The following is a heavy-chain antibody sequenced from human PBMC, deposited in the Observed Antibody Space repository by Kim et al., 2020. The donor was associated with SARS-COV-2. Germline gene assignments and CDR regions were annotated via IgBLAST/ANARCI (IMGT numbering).Heavy chain of an antibody. D-gene: IGHD5-18*01. CDR1: GFTFTTYY. J-gene: IGHJ4*02. V-gene: IGHV3-7*01. CDR2: IDHYGNHE. Sequence: GGSLRLSCAASGFTFTTYYMSWVRQAPGKGLEWVANIDHYGNHEFYVDSLKGRFTIFRDNTKNSLFLQMNSLRAEDTAVYFCARWNTGFDNWGQGTLVTVSS. CDR3: ARWNTGFDN.